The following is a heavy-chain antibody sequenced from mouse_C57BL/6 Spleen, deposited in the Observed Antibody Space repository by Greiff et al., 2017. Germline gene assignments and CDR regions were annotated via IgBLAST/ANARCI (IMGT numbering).Heavy chain of an antibody. CDR2: IDPANGNT. CDR1: GFNINNTY. J-gene: IGHJ4*01. D-gene: IGHD2-4*01. Sequence: VQLQQSVAELVRPGASVKLSCTASGFNINNTYMHWVKQRPEQGLEWIGRIDPANGNTKYASKFQGKATLTADTSSNTAYLQLSSLTSEDSAIYYCARGNYDYPYAMDYWGQGTSVTVSS. CDR3: ARGNYDYPYAMDY. V-gene: IGHV14-3*01.